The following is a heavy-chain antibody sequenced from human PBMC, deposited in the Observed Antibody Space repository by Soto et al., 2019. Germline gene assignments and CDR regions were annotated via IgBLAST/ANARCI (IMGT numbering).Heavy chain of an antibody. CDR1: GFIVSDNY. CDR3: ARSTLVRGIIGGRLDS. CDR2: IYSRGST. D-gene: IGHD3-10*01. J-gene: IGHJ4*02. V-gene: IGHV3-66*01. Sequence: GSLRLSCAASGFIVSDNYMSWVRQAPGKGLEWISVIYSRGSTYYADSVKGRFTISRDTSKNTVYFQMNSLRAEDTAVYYCARSTLVRGIIGGRLDSWGRGILVTVSS.